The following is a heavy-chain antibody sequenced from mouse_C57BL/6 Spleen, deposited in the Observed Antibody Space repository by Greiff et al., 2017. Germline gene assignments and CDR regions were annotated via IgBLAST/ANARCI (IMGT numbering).Heavy chain of an antibody. CDR3: ARQRDGNYVFAY. V-gene: IGHV5-6*02. Sequence: EVKLVESGGDLVKPGGSLKLSCAASGFTFSSYGMSWVRQTPDKRLEWVATISSGGSYTYYPDSVKGRFTISRDNAKNTLYLQMSSLKSEDTAMYYCARQRDGNYVFAYWGQGTLVTVSA. J-gene: IGHJ3*01. D-gene: IGHD2-1*01. CDR1: GFTFSSYG. CDR2: ISSGGSYT.